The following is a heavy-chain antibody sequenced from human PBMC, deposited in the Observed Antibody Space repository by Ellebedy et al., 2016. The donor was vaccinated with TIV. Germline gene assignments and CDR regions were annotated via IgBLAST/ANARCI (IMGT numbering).Heavy chain of an antibody. Sequence: SETLSLTCTVSGASISSRGYYWGWVRQPPGKGLEWIGTISYSGTTHYNPSLKSRFTISVDTSRNQFSLKLRSVTAADTAVYYCARLYYYGSGSYWYWGQGTLVTASS. J-gene: IGHJ4*02. D-gene: IGHD3-10*01. CDR2: ISYSGTT. CDR1: GASISSRGYY. CDR3: ARLYYYGSGSYWY. V-gene: IGHV4-39*01.